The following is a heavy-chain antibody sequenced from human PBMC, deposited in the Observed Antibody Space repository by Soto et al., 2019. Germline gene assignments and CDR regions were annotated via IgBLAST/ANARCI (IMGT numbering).Heavy chain of an antibody. Sequence: EVQLVESGGGLAQPGGSLRLSCADSEFTFSRDAVDWVRHAPGKGLEYVSGISSNGIGTYYASSVKGRFTISRDNSRDTVYLQMDSLRPEDMAVYYCARRDPADYYDMDVWGKGTTVTVS. CDR1: EFTFSRDA. J-gene: IGHJ6*03. V-gene: IGHV3-64*01. D-gene: IGHD2-21*01. CDR2: ISSNGIGT. CDR3: ARRDPADYYDMDV.